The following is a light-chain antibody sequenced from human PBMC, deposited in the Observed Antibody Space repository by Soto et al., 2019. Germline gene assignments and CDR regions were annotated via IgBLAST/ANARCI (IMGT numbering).Light chain of an antibody. CDR2: DND. CDR3: GTWDSSLGVGV. V-gene: IGLV1-51*01. CDR1: SSNIGNNY. Sequence: QSVLTQPPSVSAAPGQRVTIFCSGSSSNIGNNYVSWYQQLPGTAPKLLIYDNDRRASGIPDRFSGSKTGTSATLGITGLQTGDEADYYCGTWDSSLGVGVFGGGTKLTVL. J-gene: IGLJ3*02.